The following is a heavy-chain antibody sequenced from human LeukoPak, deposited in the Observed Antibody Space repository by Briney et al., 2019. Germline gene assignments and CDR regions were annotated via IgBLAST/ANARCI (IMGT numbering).Heavy chain of an antibody. CDR1: GGSITGGSISTYS. CDR3: ARRNYFYYYLDV. Sequence: SETLSLTCAVSGGSITGGSISTYSWAWIRQPAGERLEWIGGIYTNGDTHSNPSLKGRVTLSVDTSKNQFSLKLTSVTAADTAVYYCARRNYFYYYLDVWGKGTTVTVSS. CDR2: IYTNGDT. V-gene: IGHV4-4*07. J-gene: IGHJ6*03.